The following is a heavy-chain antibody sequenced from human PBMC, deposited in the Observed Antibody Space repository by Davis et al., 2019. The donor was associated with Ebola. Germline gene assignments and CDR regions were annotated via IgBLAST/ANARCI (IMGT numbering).Heavy chain of an antibody. D-gene: IGHD1-1*01. CDR2: ISHGGVS. J-gene: IGHJ5*02. V-gene: IGHV4-34*01. CDR1: GGSSSAYF. CDR3: ARTAKTSVSDSGLGYTYFDP. Sequence: SETLSLTCAVYGGSSSAYFWSWIRQSPGKGLEWIGKISHGGVSDYNPSLRSRVTISVDMSRDQFSLKMNPVTAADTAVYYCARTAKTSVSDSGLGYTYFDPWSQGTLVTVSS.